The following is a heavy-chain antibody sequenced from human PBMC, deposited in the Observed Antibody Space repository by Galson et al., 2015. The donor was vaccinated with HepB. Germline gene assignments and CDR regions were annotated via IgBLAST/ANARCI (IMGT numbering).Heavy chain of an antibody. J-gene: IGHJ5*02. CDR1: GYTFTSYA. V-gene: IGHV1-24*01. CDR2: FDPEDGET. D-gene: IGHD6-13*01. CDR3: AIRRYSSSWYNWFDP. Sequence: SVKVSCKASGYTFTSYAMHWVRQTPGQRLEWMGGFDPEDGETIYAQKFQGRVTMTEDTSTDTAYMELSSLRSEDTAVYYCAIRRYSSSWYNWFDPWGQGTLVTVSS.